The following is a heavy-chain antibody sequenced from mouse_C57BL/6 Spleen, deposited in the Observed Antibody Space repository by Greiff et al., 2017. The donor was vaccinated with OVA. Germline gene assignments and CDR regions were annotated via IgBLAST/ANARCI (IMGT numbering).Heavy chain of an antibody. J-gene: IGHJ3*02. CDR2: IDPETGGT. CDR3: TGYSNYER. D-gene: IGHD2-5*01. V-gene: IGHV1-15*01. CDR1: GYTFPDYE. Sequence: QVQLQQSGAELVRPGASVTLSCKASGYTFPDYEMHWVKQTPVHGLEWIGAIDPETGGTAYNQKFKGKAILTADKSSSTAYMELRSLTSEDSAVYYCTGYSNYERWGQGTLVTVSA.